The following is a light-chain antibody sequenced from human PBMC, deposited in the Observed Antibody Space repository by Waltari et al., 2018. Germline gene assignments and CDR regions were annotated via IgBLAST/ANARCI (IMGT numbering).Light chain of an antibody. J-gene: IGKJ2*01. CDR3: QQRSNWRT. V-gene: IGKV3-11*01. CDR1: QNVNVY. Sequence: QSPATLSLSPGERATLSCRASQNVNVYLAWYQQKPGQAPRLLIYDASNRAPGVPARFSGSGSGTDYTLTISSLEPEDFAVYYCQQRSNWRTFGQGTKLEIK. CDR2: DAS.